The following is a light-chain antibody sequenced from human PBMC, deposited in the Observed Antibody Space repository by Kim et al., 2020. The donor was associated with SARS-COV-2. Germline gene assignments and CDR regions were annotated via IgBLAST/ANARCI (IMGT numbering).Light chain of an antibody. CDR3: QHCQPSSPST. Sequence: ASVGDRVTITCRDSQGINNWLAWYQQKPGQAPKLLIYRASSLESGVPSRFSGSQSGTEFTLTISSLQPDDFATYYCQHCQPSSPSTFGQGTKLEI. V-gene: IGKV1-5*03. CDR1: QGINNW. J-gene: IGKJ2*01. CDR2: RAS.